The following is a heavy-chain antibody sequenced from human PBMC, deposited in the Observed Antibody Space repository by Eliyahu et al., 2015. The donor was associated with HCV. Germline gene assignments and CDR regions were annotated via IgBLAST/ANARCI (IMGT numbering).Heavy chain of an antibody. CDR3: ARESLDFWYDP. V-gene: IGHV1-18*01. Sequence: GQGLEWMGWISAYNGNTNYAQKLQGRVTMTTDTSTSTAYMELRSLRSDDTAVYYCARESLDFWYDPWGQGTLVTVSS. CDR2: ISAYNGNT. J-gene: IGHJ5*02. D-gene: IGHD3-3*01.